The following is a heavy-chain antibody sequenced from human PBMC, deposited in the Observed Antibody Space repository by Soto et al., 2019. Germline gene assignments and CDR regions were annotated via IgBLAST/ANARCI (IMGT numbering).Heavy chain of an antibody. CDR2: IIPIFCTA. Sequence: SVKVACKASGGTFSSYAISWVRQAPGQVLEWMGGIIPIFCTANYAQKFQGRVTINADESTSTAYMELSSLRSEDTAVYYCARDSGRPGSYYFEYWGKGTLLTVST. D-gene: IGHD3-10*01. CDR1: GGTFSSYA. J-gene: IGHJ4*02. CDR3: ARDSGRPGSYYFEY. V-gene: IGHV1-69*13.